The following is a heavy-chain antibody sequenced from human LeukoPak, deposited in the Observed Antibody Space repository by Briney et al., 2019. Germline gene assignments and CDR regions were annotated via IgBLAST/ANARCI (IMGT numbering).Heavy chain of an antibody. Sequence: PGGSLRLSCAASGFTVSSNYMSWVRQAPGKGLEWVSVIYSGGSIYYADSVKGRFTISRDNSKNTLYLQMNSLRAEDTAVYYCARGSSGYYNYFDYWGQGTLVTVSS. J-gene: IGHJ4*02. V-gene: IGHV3-66*02. D-gene: IGHD3-22*01. CDR1: GFTVSSNY. CDR3: ARGSSGYYNYFDY. CDR2: IYSGGSI.